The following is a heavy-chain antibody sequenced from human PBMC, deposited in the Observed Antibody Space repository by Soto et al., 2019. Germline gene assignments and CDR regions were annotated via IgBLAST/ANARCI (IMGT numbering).Heavy chain of an antibody. CDR3: AKTATGWFSAFDI. Sequence: EVQLLESGGGLVQPGGSLRLSCAASGFTFSSYAMSWVRQAPGKGLEWVSAISGSGGTTYYADSVKGRFTFSRDNSKNTLYLQMNSLRAEDTAVYYYAKTATGWFSAFDIWGQGTMVTVSS. CDR2: ISGSGGTT. V-gene: IGHV3-23*01. CDR1: GFTFSSYA. D-gene: IGHD6-19*01. J-gene: IGHJ3*02.